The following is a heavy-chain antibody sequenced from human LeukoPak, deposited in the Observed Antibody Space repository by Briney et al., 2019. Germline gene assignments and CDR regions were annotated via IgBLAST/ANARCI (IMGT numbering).Heavy chain of an antibody. CDR1: GGSISPYF. CDR2: IYNDGST. J-gene: IGHJ4*02. Sequence: SETLSLTCTVSGGSISPYFWSWIRRSPGKGLEWIGYIYNDGSTKYNPSLKSRVTISADTSKRQFSLNLRSVTAADTAVYYCARRQTYFDYWGQGTLVTVSS. CDR3: ARRQTYFDY. V-gene: IGHV4-4*09.